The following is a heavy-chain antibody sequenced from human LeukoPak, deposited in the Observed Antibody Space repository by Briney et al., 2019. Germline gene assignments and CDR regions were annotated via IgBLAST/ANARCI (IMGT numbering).Heavy chain of an antibody. J-gene: IGHJ4*02. D-gene: IGHD5-12*01. Sequence: SETLSLTCAVSGGSIGSGGYSWSWIRQPPGKGLEWIGYIYHSGSTNYNPSLKSRVTISVDTSKNQFSLKLSSVTAADTAVYYCAVWYGGYGYWGQGTLVTVSS. CDR2: IYHSGST. V-gene: IGHV4-30-2*01. CDR1: GGSIGSGGYS. CDR3: AVWYGGYGY.